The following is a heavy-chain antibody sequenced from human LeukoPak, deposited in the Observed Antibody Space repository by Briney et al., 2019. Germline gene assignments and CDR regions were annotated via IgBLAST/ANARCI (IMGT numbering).Heavy chain of an antibody. D-gene: IGHD5-18*01. J-gene: IGHJ6*02. Sequence: PGGSLRPSCAASGFTFSSHWMSWVRQAPGKGREWVANIKQDGSETDHVDSVKGRFTISRDNARNSLYLQMNSLRAEDTAVYYCESVDRAIVHYYGMDVWGQGTTVTVSS. CDR2: IKQDGSET. CDR3: ESVDRAIVHYYGMDV. V-gene: IGHV3-7*01. CDR1: GFTFSSHW.